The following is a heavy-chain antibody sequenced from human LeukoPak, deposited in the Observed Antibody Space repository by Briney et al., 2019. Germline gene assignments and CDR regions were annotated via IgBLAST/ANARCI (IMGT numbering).Heavy chain of an antibody. CDR3: ARRGYYGSAPGDAFDI. CDR1: GYSFTSYS. CDR2: IYPGDSDT. Sequence: GESLKISCKCSGYSFTSYSIGWVRQMPGKGLEWMGIIYPGDSDTRYSPSFQGQVTISADKSISTAYLQWSSLKASDTAMYYCARRGYYGSAPGDAFDIWGQGTMVTVSS. V-gene: IGHV5-51*01. J-gene: IGHJ3*02. D-gene: IGHD3-10*01.